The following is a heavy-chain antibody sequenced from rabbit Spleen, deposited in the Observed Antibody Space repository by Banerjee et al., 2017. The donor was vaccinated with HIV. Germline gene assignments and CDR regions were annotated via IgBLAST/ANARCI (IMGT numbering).Heavy chain of an antibody. CDR1: GVSFSSNHY. CDR3: ARETDNNWDL. CDR2: IEAGSSGFT. Sequence: QSLEESGGGLVKPGASLTLTCTASGVSFSSNHYMCWVRQAPGKGLEWIACIEAGSSGFTYFASWAKGRFTISKTSSTTVTLQMTSLTAADTATYFCARETDNNWDLWGPGTLVTVS. V-gene: IGHV1S40*01. J-gene: IGHJ4*01.